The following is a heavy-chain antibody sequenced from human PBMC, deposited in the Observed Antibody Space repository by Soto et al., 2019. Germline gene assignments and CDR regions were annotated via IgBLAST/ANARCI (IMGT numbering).Heavy chain of an antibody. CDR1: GYTFTSYY. J-gene: IGHJ4*02. D-gene: IGHD6-13*01. Sequence: ASVKVSCKASGYTFTSYYMHWVRQAPGQGLEWMGIINPSGGSTSYAQKFQGRVTMTRDTSTSTVYMELSSLRSEDTAVYYCASDRYSSSWYRNGFDYWRQGTLVTVSS. V-gene: IGHV1-46*01. CDR3: ASDRYSSSWYRNGFDY. CDR2: INPSGGST.